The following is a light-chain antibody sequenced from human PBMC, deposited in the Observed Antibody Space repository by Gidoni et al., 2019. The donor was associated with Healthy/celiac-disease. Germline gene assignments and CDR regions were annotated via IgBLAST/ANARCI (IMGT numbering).Light chain of an antibody. CDR2: GAS. Sequence: DIQMTQSPSSLSASVGDRVTITCRASQSISSYLNWYQQKPGKAPKLLIYGASSLQTGVPSRFSGSGSGTDFTLTISRLQPEDFATYYCQQSYSTPYTFGQGTKVEIK. V-gene: IGKV1-39*01. J-gene: IGKJ2*01. CDR3: QQSYSTPYT. CDR1: QSISSY.